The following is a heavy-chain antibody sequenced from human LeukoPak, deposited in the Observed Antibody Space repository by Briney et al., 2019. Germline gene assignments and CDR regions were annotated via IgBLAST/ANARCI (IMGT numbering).Heavy chain of an antibody. J-gene: IGHJ6*02. V-gene: IGHV4-59*01. Sequence: SETLSLTCTVSGGSISSYYWSWIRQPPGKGLEWIGYIYYSGSTNYNPSLKSRVTISVDTSKDQFSLKLSSVTAADTAVYYCARGLGYCSGTSCLNYGMDVWGQGTTVTVSS. CDR2: IYYSGST. CDR1: GGSISSYY. CDR3: ARGLGYCSGTSCLNYGMDV. D-gene: IGHD2-2*01.